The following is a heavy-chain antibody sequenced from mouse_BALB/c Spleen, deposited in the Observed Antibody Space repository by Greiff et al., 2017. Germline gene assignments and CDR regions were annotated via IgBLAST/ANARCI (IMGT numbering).Heavy chain of an antibody. CDR3: ARRGQTMDY. J-gene: IGHJ4*01. CDR1: GFTFSSYG. CDR2: ISSGGSYT. Sequence: EVKLMESGGDLVKPGGSLKLSCAASGFTFSSYGMSWVRQTPDKRLEWVATISSGGSYTYYPDSVKGRFTISRDNAKNTLYLQMSSLKSEDTAMYYCARRGQTMDYWGQGTSVTVSS. V-gene: IGHV5-6*02.